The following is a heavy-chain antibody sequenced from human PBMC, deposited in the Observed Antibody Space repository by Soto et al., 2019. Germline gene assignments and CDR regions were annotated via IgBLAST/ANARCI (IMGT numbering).Heavy chain of an antibody. CDR2: IWYDGSNK. D-gene: IGHD5-12*01. CDR1: GFTFSSYG. J-gene: IGHJ6*02. V-gene: IGHV3-33*01. CDR3: ARSGYSGYDPPYYYYGMDV. Sequence: GGSLRLSCAASGFTFSSYGMHWVRQAPGKGLEWVAVIWYDGSNKYYADSVKGRFTISRDNSKNTLYLQMNSLRAEDTAVYYCARSGYSGYDPPYYYYGMDVWGQGTTVTVSS.